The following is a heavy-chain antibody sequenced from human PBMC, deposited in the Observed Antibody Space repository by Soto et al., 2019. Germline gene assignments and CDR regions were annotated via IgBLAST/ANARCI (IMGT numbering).Heavy chain of an antibody. D-gene: IGHD3-9*01. CDR2: ISAYNGNT. V-gene: IGHV1-18*01. J-gene: IGHJ3*02. CDR3: ASVYFDWSKDAFDI. Sequence: ASVKVSCKAPGYTCTCSVLGWVRQAPGQGLEWMGWISAYNGNTNYAQKLQGRVTMTPDTSTSTAHMELRSLRSDDTAVYYCASVYFDWSKDAFDIWGQGTMVTVSS. CDR1: GYTCTCSV.